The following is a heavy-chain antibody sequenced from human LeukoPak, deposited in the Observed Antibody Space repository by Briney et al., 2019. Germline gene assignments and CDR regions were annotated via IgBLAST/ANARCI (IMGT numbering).Heavy chain of an antibody. D-gene: IGHD6-25*01. Sequence: GGSLGLSCAASGFTFSSYSMNWVRQAPGKGLEWVSSISSSSSYIYYADSVKGRFTISRDNAKNSLYLQMNSLRAEDTAVYYCARDLGRGYDFYYYAMDVWGKGTTVTVSS. CDR2: ISSSSSYI. J-gene: IGHJ6*04. CDR1: GFTFSSYS. CDR3: ARDLGRGYDFYYYAMDV. V-gene: IGHV3-21*01.